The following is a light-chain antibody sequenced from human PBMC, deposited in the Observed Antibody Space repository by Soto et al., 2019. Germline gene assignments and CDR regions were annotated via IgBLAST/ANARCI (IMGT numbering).Light chain of an antibody. V-gene: IGKV3-15*01. CDR2: SAS. Sequence: EVVMTQSPATLSVFPGEGVSLSCRASQSVYTSLAWYQQKPGQAPRLLIYSASARATGVPARFSGSGSGTEFTLTIISLESEDFAVYYCQQYIHGYTFGKGTGLEIK. J-gene: IGKJ2*01. CDR1: QSVYTS. CDR3: QQYIHGYT.